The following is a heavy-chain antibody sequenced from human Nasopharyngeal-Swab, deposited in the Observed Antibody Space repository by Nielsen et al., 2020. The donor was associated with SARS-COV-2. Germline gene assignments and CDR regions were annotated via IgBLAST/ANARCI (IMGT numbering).Heavy chain of an antibody. Sequence: WIRQPPGKGLEWVSSISSSSSYIYYADSVKGRFTISRDNSKNTLYLQMNSLRAEDTAVYYCAKDLWFGELSLFYYYYYGMDVWGQGTTVTVSS. J-gene: IGHJ6*02. V-gene: IGHV3-21*01. D-gene: IGHD3-10*01. CDR2: ISSSSSYI. CDR3: AKDLWFGELSLFYYYYYGMDV.